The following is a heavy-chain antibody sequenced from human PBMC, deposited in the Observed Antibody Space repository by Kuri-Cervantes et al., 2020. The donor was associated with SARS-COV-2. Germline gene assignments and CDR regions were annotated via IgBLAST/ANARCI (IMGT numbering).Heavy chain of an antibody. J-gene: IGHJ4*02. CDR3: ARDRAGVRRSGYFDY. CDR2: ISGSGGST. D-gene: IGHD3-3*01. Sequence: GESLKISCAASGFTVSSNYMSWVRQAPGKGLEWVSAISGSGGSTYYADSVKGRFTISRDNSKNTLYLQMNSLRAEDTAVYYCARDRAGVRRSGYFDYWGQGTLVTVSS. V-gene: IGHV3-23*01. CDR1: GFTVSSNY.